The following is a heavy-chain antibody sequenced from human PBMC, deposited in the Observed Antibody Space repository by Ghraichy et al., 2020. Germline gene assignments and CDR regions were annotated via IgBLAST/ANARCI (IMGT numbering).Heavy chain of an antibody. CDR2: ISSSSSYI. D-gene: IGHD1-26*01. Sequence: GGSLRLSCAASGFTFSSYSMNWVRQAPGKGLEWVSSISSSSSYIYYADSVKGRFTISRDNAKNSLYLQMNSLRAEDTAVYYCARDEGGVGATSYHWGQGTLVTVSS. V-gene: IGHV3-21*01. J-gene: IGHJ5*02. CDR1: GFTFSSYS. CDR3: ARDEGGVGATSYH.